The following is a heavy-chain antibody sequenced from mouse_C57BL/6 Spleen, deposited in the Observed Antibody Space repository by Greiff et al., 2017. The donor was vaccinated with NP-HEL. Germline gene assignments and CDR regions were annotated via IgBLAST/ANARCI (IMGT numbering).Heavy chain of an antibody. D-gene: IGHD2-3*01. J-gene: IGHJ4*01. CDR3: ASGGLLGAMDY. CDR2: INPNNGGT. Sequence: EVQLQQSGPELVKPGASVKIPCKASGYTFTDYNMDWVKQSHGKSLEWIGDINPNNGGTIYNQKFKGKATLTVDKSSSTAYMELRSLTSEDTAVYYCASGGLLGAMDYWGQRTSVTVSS. CDR1: GYTFTDYN. V-gene: IGHV1-18*01.